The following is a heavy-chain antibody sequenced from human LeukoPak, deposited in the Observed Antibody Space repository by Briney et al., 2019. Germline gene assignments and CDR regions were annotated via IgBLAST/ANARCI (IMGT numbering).Heavy chain of an antibody. D-gene: IGHD6-13*01. V-gene: IGHV3-74*01. Sequence: ERSLRLSCAASGFTFSDYWMHWVRQAPGKGLVWVSRVNRDGSSTSYADSVKGRFTISRDNAKNTLSLQMNSLRAEDTAVYYCARDRSISAAGDTYWGQGTLVTVSS. J-gene: IGHJ4*02. CDR3: ARDRSISAAGDTY. CDR1: GFTFSDYW. CDR2: VNRDGSST.